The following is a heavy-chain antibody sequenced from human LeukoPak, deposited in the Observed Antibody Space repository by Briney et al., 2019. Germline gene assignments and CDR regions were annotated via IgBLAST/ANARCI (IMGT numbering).Heavy chain of an antibody. D-gene: IGHD3-10*01. J-gene: IGHJ4*02. CDR3: AREGYYGSGSPPSLHFDY. CDR2: TSSGLNVK. V-gene: IGHV3-30-3*01. CDR1: GFTFRNYV. Sequence: GGSLRLSCAASGFTFRNYVIHWVRQAPGKGLEWVAVTSSGLNVKLYADSVKGRFTISRDNSRSTLYLQMNSLRPEDTAIYYCAREGYYGSGSPPSLHFDYWGQGTLVTVSS.